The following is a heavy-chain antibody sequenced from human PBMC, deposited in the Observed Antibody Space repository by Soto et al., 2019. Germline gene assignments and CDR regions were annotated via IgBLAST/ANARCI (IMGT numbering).Heavy chain of an antibody. V-gene: IGHV1-69*13. J-gene: IGHJ5*02. D-gene: IGHD6-13*01. CDR2: IIPIFGTA. CDR3: AREGGRKQQLALS. Sequence: VASVKVSCKASGGTFSSCAISWVRQAPGQGLEWMGGIIPIFGTANYAQKFQGRVTITADESTSTAYMELSSLRSEDTAVYYCAREGGRKQQLALSWGPGTLVTVSS. CDR1: GGTFSSCA.